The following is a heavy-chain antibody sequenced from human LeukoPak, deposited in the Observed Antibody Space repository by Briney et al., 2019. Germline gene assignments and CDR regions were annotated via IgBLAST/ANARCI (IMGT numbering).Heavy chain of an antibody. V-gene: IGHV4-59*01. CDR1: GGSISSYY. CDR2: VYYSGST. D-gene: IGHD3-10*01. CDR3: ARSELLWFGGVNSGFDY. Sequence: KTSETLSLTCTVSGGSISSYYWSWIRQPPGKGLEWIGYVYYSGSTNYNPSLKSRVTISVDTSKNQFSLKLSSVTGADTAVYYCARSELLWFGGVNSGFDYWGQGTLVTASS. J-gene: IGHJ4*02.